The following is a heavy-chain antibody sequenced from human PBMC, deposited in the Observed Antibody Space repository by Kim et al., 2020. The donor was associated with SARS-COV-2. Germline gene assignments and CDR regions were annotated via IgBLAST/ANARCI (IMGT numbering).Heavy chain of an antibody. CDR1: GYTFTSYY. CDR2: INPSGGST. D-gene: IGHD3-3*01. J-gene: IGHJ6*02. V-gene: IGHV1-46*01. CDR3: AISTRRFLEWLFHSSQYYYGMDV. Sequence: ASVKVSCKASGYTFTSYYMHWARQAPGQGLEWMGIINPSGGSTSYAQKFQGRVTMTRDTSTSTVYMELSSLRSEDTAVYYCAISTRRFLEWLFHSSQYYYGMDVWGQGTTVTVSS.